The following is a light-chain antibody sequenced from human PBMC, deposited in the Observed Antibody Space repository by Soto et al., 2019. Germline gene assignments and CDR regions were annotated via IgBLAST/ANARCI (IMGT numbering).Light chain of an antibody. Sequence: QSALTQPASVSGSPGQSITISCTGTSSDVGGYDYVSWYQQHPGKAPKLMIYEVSNRPSGVSDRFSGSKSGNTASLTISGLETEDEADYYCSSYTNSATPVFGVGTKVTVL. CDR2: EVS. J-gene: IGLJ3*02. CDR1: SSDVGGYDY. V-gene: IGLV2-14*01. CDR3: SSYTNSATPV.